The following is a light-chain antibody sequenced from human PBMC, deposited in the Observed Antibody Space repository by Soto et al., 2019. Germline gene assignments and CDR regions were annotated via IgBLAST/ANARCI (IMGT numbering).Light chain of an antibody. CDR3: QQRSNWPLT. CDR2: DAS. J-gene: IGKJ4*01. Sequence: IVLTQSPATLSLSPGDRATLSCRASQTISSYLGWYQQKPGQAPRLLIYDASNRAAGIPARFSGSGSGTDFTLTISSLEPEDFAVYYCQQRSNWPLTFGGGTKVEIK. V-gene: IGKV3-11*01. CDR1: QTISSY.